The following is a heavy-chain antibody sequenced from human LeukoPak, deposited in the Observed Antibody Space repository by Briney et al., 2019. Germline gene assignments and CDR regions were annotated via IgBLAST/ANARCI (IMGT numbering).Heavy chain of an antibody. CDR2: INHSGST. V-gene: IGHV4-34*01. CDR3: ARELRAYYYGSGSYFGRSSYYYYMDV. J-gene: IGHJ6*03. D-gene: IGHD3-10*01. CDR1: GGSFSGYY. Sequence: PSETLSLTCAVYGGSFSGYYWSWIRQPPGKGLEWIGEINHSGSTNYNPSLKSRVTISVDTSKNQFSLKLSSVTAADTAVYYCARELRAYYYGSGSYFGRSSYYYYMDVWGKGTTVTVSS.